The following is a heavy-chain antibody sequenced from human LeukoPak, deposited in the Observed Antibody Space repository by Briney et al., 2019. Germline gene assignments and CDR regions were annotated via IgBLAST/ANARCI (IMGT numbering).Heavy chain of an antibody. D-gene: IGHD6-13*01. Sequence: GGSLRLSCAASGLTFSSYSMNWVRQAPGKGLEWVSSTSSSSSYIYYADSVKGRFTISRDNAKNSLYLQMNSLRAEDTAVYYCATTPSYSSSWWGYFDYWGQGTLVTVSS. CDR1: GLTFSSYS. J-gene: IGHJ4*02. CDR2: TSSSSSYI. CDR3: ATTPSYSSSWWGYFDY. V-gene: IGHV3-21*01.